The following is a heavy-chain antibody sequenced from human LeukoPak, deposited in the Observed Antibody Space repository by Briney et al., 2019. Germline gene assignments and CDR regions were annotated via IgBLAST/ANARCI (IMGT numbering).Heavy chain of an antibody. D-gene: IGHD6-19*01. J-gene: IGHJ4*02. CDR3: ARRWAVAAVDY. CDR2: INTDGSST. V-gene: IGHV3-74*01. Sequence: PGGSLRLSCAASGFTFSSYWMHWVRQAPGKGLVWVSRINTDGSSTSYADSVKGRFTISRDNAKNTLYLQMSSLRTEDTAVYYCARRWAVAAVDYWGQGTLVTVSS. CDR1: GFTFSSYW.